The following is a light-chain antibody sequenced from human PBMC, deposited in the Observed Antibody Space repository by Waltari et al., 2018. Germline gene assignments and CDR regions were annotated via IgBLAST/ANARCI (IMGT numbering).Light chain of an antibody. J-gene: IGLJ2*01. CDR2: EVN. Sequence: QSALTQPPSASGSPGQSVTISCTGTSSDVGAYDYVSWYQHHPDKAPNLIIFEVNKWPSGVPDRFSGYKSGNTASLTVSGLQAEDEADYYCSSYAGTDNFVVFGGGTKLTVL. CDR3: SSYAGTDNFVV. V-gene: IGLV2-8*01. CDR1: SSDVGAYDY.